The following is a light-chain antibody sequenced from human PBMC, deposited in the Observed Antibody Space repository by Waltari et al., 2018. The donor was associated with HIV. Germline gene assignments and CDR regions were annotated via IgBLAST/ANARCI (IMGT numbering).Light chain of an antibody. CDR3: HQSYLSPDT. CDR1: QSISRD. Sequence: DIQMTQFPSSLSATVGDRVTITCRASQSISRDLSWYQQKPGKAPKLLVDSAFSLQSGDSSRFSGSGSGTVFTLTISSLQPEDSATYYCHQSYLSPDTFGQGTRLEIK. CDR2: SAF. V-gene: IGKV1-39*01. J-gene: IGKJ2*01.